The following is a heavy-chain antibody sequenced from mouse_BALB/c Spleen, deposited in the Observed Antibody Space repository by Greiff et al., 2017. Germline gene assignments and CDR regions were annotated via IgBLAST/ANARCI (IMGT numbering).Heavy chain of an antibody. D-gene: IGHD2-3*01. CDR3: ARDGYFYAMDY. CDR1: GFNIKDTY. CDR2: IDPANGNT. V-gene: IGHV14-3*02. Sequence: EVQGVESGAELVKPGASVKLSCTASGFNIKDTYMHWVKQRPEQGLEWIGRIDPANGNTKYDPKFQGKATITADTSSNTAYLQLSSLTSEDTAVYYCARDGYFYAMDYWGQGTSVTVSS. J-gene: IGHJ4*01.